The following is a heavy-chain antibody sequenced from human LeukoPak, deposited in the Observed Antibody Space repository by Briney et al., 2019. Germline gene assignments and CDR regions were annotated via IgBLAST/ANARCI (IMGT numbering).Heavy chain of an antibody. D-gene: IGHD4-17*01. Sequence: ASVKVSCKASGYTFTGYYMHWVRQAPGQGLEWMGWINPNSGGTNYAQKFQGRVTMTRDTSISTAYMGLSRLRSDDTAVYYCARDGRRYGDSYYYYYYMDVWGKGTTVTISS. V-gene: IGHV1-2*02. CDR3: ARDGRRYGDSYYYYYYMDV. CDR2: INPNSGGT. J-gene: IGHJ6*03. CDR1: GYTFTGYY.